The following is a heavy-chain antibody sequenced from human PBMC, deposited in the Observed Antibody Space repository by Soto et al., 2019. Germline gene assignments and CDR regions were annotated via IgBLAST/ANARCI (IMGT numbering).Heavy chain of an antibody. CDR1: GFTFASYT. CDR2: ISGSGSST. D-gene: IGHD3-16*01. CDR3: AQETPRWGSADY. V-gene: IGHV3-23*01. Sequence: GGSLRLSCAASGFTFASYTMSWVRQAPGKGLEWVSAISGSGSSTYYADSVKGRFTISRDNSKNTVYLQMNSLTAEDTAVYYCAQETPRWGSADYWGQGTLVTVSS. J-gene: IGHJ4*02.